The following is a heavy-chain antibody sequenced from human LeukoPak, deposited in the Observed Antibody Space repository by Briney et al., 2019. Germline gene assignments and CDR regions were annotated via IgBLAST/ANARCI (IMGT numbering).Heavy chain of an antibody. CDR1: GESFSGYY. J-gene: IGHJ5*02. V-gene: IGHV4-34*01. CDR2: INHSGST. CDR3: ASSLGFDP. Sequence: SETLSLTCAVYGESFSGYYWSWIRQPPGKGLEWIGEINHSGSTNYNPSLKSRVTISVDTSKNQFSLKLSSVTAADTAVYYCASSLGFDPWGQGTLVTVSS.